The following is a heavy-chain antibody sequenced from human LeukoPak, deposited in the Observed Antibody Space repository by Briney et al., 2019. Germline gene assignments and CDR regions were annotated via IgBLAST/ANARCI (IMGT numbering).Heavy chain of an antibody. CDR3: ARDTPRGPPPDY. CDR1: GFSFSTYW. J-gene: IGHJ4*02. Sequence: PGGSLRLSCAASGFSFSTYWMTWVRQAPGKGLEWVANIKEDGSEKFYMDSVEGRFTISRDNAKNSLYLQVNSLRAEDTAVYYCARDTPRGPPPDYWGQGTLVTVSS. D-gene: IGHD3-10*01. V-gene: IGHV3-7*01. CDR2: IKEDGSEK.